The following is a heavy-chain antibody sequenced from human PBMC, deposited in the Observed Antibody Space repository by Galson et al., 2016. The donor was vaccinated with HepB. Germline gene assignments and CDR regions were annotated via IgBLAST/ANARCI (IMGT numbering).Heavy chain of an antibody. CDR1: GFPLSRYE. J-gene: IGHJ6*02. CDR2: MSSSGDTI. D-gene: IGHD3-3*01. Sequence: SLRLSCAVSGFPLSRYEMNWVRQAPGKGLMWISYMSSSGDTISYADAVKGRFTISRDSAKNTLYLQMNSLRVEDTAVYYCVRDFRESEFWSGYYSYHYHGMDVWGRGTTVTVAS. V-gene: IGHV3-48*03. CDR3: VRDFRESEFWSGYYSYHYHGMDV.